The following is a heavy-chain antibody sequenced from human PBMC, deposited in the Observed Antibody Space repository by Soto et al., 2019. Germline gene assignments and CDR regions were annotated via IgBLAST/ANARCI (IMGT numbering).Heavy chain of an antibody. CDR3: AHYCSSTSCYRKSYFDY. J-gene: IGHJ4*02. Sequence: GGSLRLSCAASGFTFSSYAMSWVRQAPGKGLEWVSAISGSGGSTYYADSVKGRFTISRNNSKNTLNLQMNSLRAEDTAVYYCAHYCSSTSCYRKSYFDYWGQGTLVTVSS. V-gene: IGHV3-23*01. D-gene: IGHD2-2*01. CDR1: GFTFSSYA. CDR2: ISGSGGST.